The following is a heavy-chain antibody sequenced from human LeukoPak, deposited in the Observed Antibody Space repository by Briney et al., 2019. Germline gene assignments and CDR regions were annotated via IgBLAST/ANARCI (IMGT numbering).Heavy chain of an antibody. D-gene: IGHD3-9*01. V-gene: IGHV3-23*01. CDR2: ISGSGGST. CDR3: AKAPTILTGYYYYGMDV. Sequence: GGSLRLSCAATGFTFSSYAMSWVRQAPGKGLEWVSAISGSGGSTYYADSVKGRFTISRDNSKNTLYLQMNSLRAEDTAVYYCAKAPTILTGYYYYGMDVWGQGTTVTVS. CDR1: GFTFSSYA. J-gene: IGHJ6*02.